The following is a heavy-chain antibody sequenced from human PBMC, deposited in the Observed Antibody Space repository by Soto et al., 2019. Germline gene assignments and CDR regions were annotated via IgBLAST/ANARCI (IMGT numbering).Heavy chain of an antibody. CDR2: IDPGNSYS. Sequence: GEPLKIACRGSGYTFTTYWSTRLRQTPGKALEWMGRIDPGNSYSSYNPSFQGHVTLSADMYISTAYLQWSGLKASDPAMYYRARHTGLRLMRFDYWGQGTLVT. CDR3: ARHTGLRLMRFDY. CDR1: GYTFTTYW. V-gene: IGHV5-10-1*01. J-gene: IGHJ4*02. D-gene: IGHD3-16*01.